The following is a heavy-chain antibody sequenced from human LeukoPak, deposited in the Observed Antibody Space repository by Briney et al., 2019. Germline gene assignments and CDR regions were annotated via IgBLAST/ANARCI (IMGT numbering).Heavy chain of an antibody. CDR3: AKATSVTTLFDY. CDR1: GFTFSNHG. J-gene: IGHJ4*02. V-gene: IGHV3-23*01. D-gene: IGHD4-17*01. Sequence: GGSLRLSCAASGFTFSNHGMNWVRPAPGKGLEWVSGISPSGDITYYADSVKGRFTISRDNSKNTLYLQMNSLRVEDTPVYYCAKATSVTTLFDYWGQGTLVTVSS. CDR2: ISPSGDIT.